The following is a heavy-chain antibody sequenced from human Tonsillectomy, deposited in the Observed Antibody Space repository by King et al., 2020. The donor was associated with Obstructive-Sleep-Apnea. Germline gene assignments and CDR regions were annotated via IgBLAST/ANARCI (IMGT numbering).Heavy chain of an antibody. CDR2: ITASGGGT. J-gene: IGHJ6*02. V-gene: IGHV3-23*04. CDR3: ATTARGDFDYYGLDV. CDR1: GFRFSNYA. D-gene: IGHD2-21*02. Sequence: VQLVQSGGGLVQPGGSLRLSCAASGFRFSNYAMSWVRQAPGKGLEWVSGITASGGGTFYADSVKGRFTISRDNSEKTLYVRMNRLRADDTAVYYCATTARGDFDYYGLDVWGQGTTVIVSS.